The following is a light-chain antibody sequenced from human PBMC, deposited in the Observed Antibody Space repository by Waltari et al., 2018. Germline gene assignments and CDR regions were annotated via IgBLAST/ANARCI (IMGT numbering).Light chain of an antibody. CDR2: DAS. Sequence: EIVLTQSPATLSLSPGETATLSCRASQSVGTYLAWYQQKPGQAPRLLIYDASNRATGIPDRFRCSGSGTDFSLTISSLEPEDFALYYCQQRSSWTPHTFGQGARLEIK. J-gene: IGKJ2*01. CDR3: QQRSSWTPHT. CDR1: QSVGTY. V-gene: IGKV3-11*01.